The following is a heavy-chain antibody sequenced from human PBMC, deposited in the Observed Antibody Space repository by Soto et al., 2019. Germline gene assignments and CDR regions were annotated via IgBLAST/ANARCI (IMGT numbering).Heavy chain of an antibody. V-gene: IGHV1-69*12. CDR3: AQPLGSAVAGPGRFDL. Sequence: QVQLVQSGAEVKKPGSSVKVSCKASGGTFNRYAISWLRQAPGQGPEWMGGITPMFGIGNYAQKFQGRVTITADESTTTVHMELRRLTCDDTAVYYCAQPLGSAVAGPGRFDLWGRGTRVIVAS. CDR1: GGTFNRYA. J-gene: IGHJ2*01. D-gene: IGHD6-19*01. CDR2: ITPMFGIG.